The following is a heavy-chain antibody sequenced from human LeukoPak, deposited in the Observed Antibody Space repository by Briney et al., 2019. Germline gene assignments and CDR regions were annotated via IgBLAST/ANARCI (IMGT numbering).Heavy chain of an antibody. Sequence: PSETLSLTCTVSGVSFNAYYWSWIRQSPGKGLEWIGEVSPGGYIKYNPSLKSRVTISVDTSESQLSPRLSSVTAADTAMYYCARIRCGHTGDICYNHWAQGTLVTVSS. CDR3: ARIRCGHTGDICYNH. CDR1: GVSFNAYY. CDR2: VSPGGYI. V-gene: IGHV4-34*01. J-gene: IGHJ5*02. D-gene: IGHD2-8*02.